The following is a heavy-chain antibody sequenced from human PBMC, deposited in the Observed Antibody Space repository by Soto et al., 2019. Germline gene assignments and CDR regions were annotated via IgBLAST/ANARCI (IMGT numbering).Heavy chain of an antibody. D-gene: IGHD5-18*01. CDR3: ARAATVMAPYYYYGLDV. CDR1: GDSINSYY. CDR2: IYYSGST. J-gene: IGHJ6*02. Sequence: PSETLSLTCTVSGDSINSYYWSWIRQPPGKGLEWIGCIYYSGSTNYNPSLKSRVTISVDTSKNQFSLNLSSVTAADTAVYFCARAATVMAPYYYYGLDVWGQGTTVTVSS. V-gene: IGHV4-59*01.